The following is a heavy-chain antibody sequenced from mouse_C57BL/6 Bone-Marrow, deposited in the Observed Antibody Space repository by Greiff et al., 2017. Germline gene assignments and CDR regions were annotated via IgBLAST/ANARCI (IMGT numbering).Heavy chain of an antibody. J-gene: IGHJ2*01. CDR2: ISSGSSTI. Sequence: EVKLMESGGGLVKPGGSLKLSCAASGFTFSHYGMHWVRQAPEKGLEWVAYISSGSSTIYYADTVKGRFTISRDNAKNTLFLQMTSLRSEDTAMYYCARPVDYWGQGTTLTVSS. CDR1: GFTFSHYG. CDR3: ARPVDY. V-gene: IGHV5-17*01.